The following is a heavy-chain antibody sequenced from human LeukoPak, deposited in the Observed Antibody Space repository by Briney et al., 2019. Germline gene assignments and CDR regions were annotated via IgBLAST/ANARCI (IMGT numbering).Heavy chain of an antibody. J-gene: IGHJ4*02. CDR3: ARVSFIAARPRGFDY. CDR2: ISSSSSYI. D-gene: IGHD6-6*01. Sequence: GGSLRLSCAASGFTFSSYSMNWVRQAPGKGLEWVSSISSSSSYIYYADSVKGRFTISRDNAKNSLYLQMNSLRAEDTAVYYCARVSFIAARPRGFDYWGQGTLVTVSS. V-gene: IGHV3-21*01. CDR1: GFTFSSYS.